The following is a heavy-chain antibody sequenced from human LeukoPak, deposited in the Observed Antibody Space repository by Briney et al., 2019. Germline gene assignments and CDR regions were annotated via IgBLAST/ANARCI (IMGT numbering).Heavy chain of an antibody. D-gene: IGHD2/OR15-2a*01. CDR3: ARDSMPAYYYYYYMDV. CDR2: ISSSSSYI. Sequence: GGSLRLSCAASGFTFDDYGMSWVRQAPGKGLEWVSSISSSSSYIYYADSVKGRFTISRDNAKNSLYLQMNSLRAEDTAVYYCARDSMPAYYYYYYMDVWGKGTTVTVSS. J-gene: IGHJ6*03. CDR1: GFTFDDYG. V-gene: IGHV3-21*01.